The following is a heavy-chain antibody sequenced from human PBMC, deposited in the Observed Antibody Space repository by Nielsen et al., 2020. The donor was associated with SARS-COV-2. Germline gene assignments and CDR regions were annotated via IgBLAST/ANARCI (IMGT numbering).Heavy chain of an antibody. CDR2: ISYDGSNK. J-gene: IGHJ4*02. V-gene: IGHV3-30*18. CDR1: GFTFSSYG. Sequence: GESLKISCAASGFTFSSYGMHWVRQAPGKGLEWVAVISYDGSNKYYADSVKGRFTISRDNSKNTLYLQMNSLRAEDTAVYYCAKSQVGIGQWLGHWGQGTLVTVSS. CDR3: AKSQVGIGQWLGH. D-gene: IGHD6-19*01.